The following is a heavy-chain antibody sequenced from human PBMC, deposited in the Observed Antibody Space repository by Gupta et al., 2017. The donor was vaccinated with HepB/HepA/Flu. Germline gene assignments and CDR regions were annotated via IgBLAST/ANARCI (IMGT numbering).Heavy chain of an antibody. CDR1: GFVFTSSS. V-gene: IGHV3-30-3*01. CDR2: ISSDGSSQ. Sequence: QVQLVESGGGVVQPGRSLSPSCAASGFVFTSSSMHWVRQAPGKGLEWVAIISSDGSSQYFSDSVKGRFTISRDNSKNPLFLQMSSLKLEDTAVYYCAKGGGSFYPLPLDYWGQGTLVTVSS. J-gene: IGHJ4*02. D-gene: IGHD1-26*01. CDR3: AKGGGSFYPLPLDY.